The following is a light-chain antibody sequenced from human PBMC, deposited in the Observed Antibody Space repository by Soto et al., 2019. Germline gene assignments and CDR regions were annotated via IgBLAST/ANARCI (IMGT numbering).Light chain of an antibody. J-gene: IGLJ2*01. Sequence: QLVLTQSSSASASLGSSVKLTCTLSSGHSSYIIAWHQQQPGKAPRYLMKLEGSGSYNKGSGVPDRFSGSSSGADRYLTITNLLFEDEADHACATWDSNPGAFGVGTKVTVL. CDR3: ATWDSNPGA. CDR2: LEGSGSY. V-gene: IGLV4-60*02. CDR1: SGHSSYI.